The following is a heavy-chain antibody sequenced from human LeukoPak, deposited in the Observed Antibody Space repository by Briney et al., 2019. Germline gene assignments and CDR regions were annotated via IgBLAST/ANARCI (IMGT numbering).Heavy chain of an antibody. CDR3: ARRNCSGGSCYFDY. D-gene: IGHD2-15*01. CDR1: GFTFSSYA. Sequence: GGSLRLSCAASGFTFSSYAMHWVRQAPGKGLEWVAVISYDGSNKYYADSVKGRFTISRDNSKNTLYLQMNSLRAEDTAVYYCARRNCSGGSCYFDYWGQGTLVTVSS. J-gene: IGHJ4*02. V-gene: IGHV3-30-3*01. CDR2: ISYDGSNK.